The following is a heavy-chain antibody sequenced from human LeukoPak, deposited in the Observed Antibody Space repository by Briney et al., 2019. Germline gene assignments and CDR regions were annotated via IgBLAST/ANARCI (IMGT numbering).Heavy chain of an antibody. Sequence: SETLSLTCTVSGGSISSGSYYWSWIRQPAGKGLEWIGRIYTSGSTNYNPSLKSRVTISVDTSKNQFSLKLSSVTAADTAVYYCARNDDYWGQGTLVTVSS. CDR2: IYTSGST. J-gene: IGHJ4*02. CDR1: GGSISSGSYY. V-gene: IGHV4-61*02. CDR3: ARNDDY.